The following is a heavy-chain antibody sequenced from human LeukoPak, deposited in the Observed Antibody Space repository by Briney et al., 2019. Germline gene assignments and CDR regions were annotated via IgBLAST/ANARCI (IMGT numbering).Heavy chain of an antibody. V-gene: IGHV3-7*01. CDR3: ARERRYFVWTDDYFDY. D-gene: IGHD3-9*01. J-gene: IGHJ4*02. Sequence: PGGSLRLSCAASGFTFSSYWMSWVRQAPGKGLEWVANIKQDGSEKYYVDSVKGRFTISRDNAKNSLYLQMNSLRAEDTAVYYCARERRYFVWTDDYFDYWGQGTLVTVSS. CDR2: IKQDGSEK. CDR1: GFTFSSYW.